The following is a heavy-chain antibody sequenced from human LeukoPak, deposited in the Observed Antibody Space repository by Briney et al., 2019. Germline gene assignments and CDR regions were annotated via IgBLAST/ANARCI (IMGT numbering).Heavy chain of an antibody. CDR2: ISYDGDKT. J-gene: IGHJ5*02. CDR1: GFTFSSYS. V-gene: IGHV3-30*18. CDR3: AKDLSGVPTTVIYNWFDP. Sequence: GGSLRLSCAASGFTFSSYSMNWVRQAPGKGLEWVALISYDGDKTYYVGSVKGRFTISRDNSKNTVFLQMDSLRTEDTAVYYCAKDLSGVPTTVIYNWFDPWGQGTLVTVSS. D-gene: IGHD4-11*01.